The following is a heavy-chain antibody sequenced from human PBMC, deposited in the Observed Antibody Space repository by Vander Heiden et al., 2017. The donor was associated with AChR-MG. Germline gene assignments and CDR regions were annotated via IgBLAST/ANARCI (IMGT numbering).Heavy chain of an antibody. CDR1: GYTFTGYY. J-gene: IGHJ5*02. Sequence: QMQLVQSGAEVKKPGASVKVSCKASGYTFTGYYIHWVRQAPGQGLEWMGWINPKSGATNYAQKFQGSVTMTRDTSITTASMELSRLRSDDTAVYYCARESRDDILTGPCGPAGSWFDPWGQGTLVTVSS. CDR3: ARESRDDILTGPCGPAGSWFDP. V-gene: IGHV1-2*02. D-gene: IGHD3-9*01. CDR2: INPKSGAT.